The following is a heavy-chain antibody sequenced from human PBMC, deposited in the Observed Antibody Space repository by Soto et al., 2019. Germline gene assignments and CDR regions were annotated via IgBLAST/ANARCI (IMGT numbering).Heavy chain of an antibody. J-gene: IGHJ4*01. CDR2: VKSKNDGGTT. CDR1: GFTFSNAW. Sequence: VGSLRLSCAASGFTFSNAWINWVRQAPGKGLEWVGRVKSKNDGGTTDFAAPVKGRFAISRDDSKNMVYLEMNNLQTEDTAIYYCTKDSYITPIIVRFDYWGHGTLVTVSS. V-gene: IGHV3-15*07. CDR3: TKDSYITPIIVRFDY. D-gene: IGHD3-10*01.